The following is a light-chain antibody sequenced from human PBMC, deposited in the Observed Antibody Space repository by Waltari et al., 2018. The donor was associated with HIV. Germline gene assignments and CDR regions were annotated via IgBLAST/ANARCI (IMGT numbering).Light chain of an antibody. V-gene: IGLV1-36*01. CDR1: SSNIGSHA. CDR2: HDD. CDR3: ATWDDGLNALL. J-gene: IGLJ2*01. Sequence: QSVLTQSPSVSEAPGQRFTISCSGSSSNIGSHAVTWFRQSPGKPPKLLVYHDDLILSGVSDRLSASKSGTSASLAINDLQSEDESLYYCATWDDGLNALLFGGGTKVTVL.